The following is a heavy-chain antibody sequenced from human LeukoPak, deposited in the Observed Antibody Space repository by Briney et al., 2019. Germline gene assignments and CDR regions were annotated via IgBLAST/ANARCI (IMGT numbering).Heavy chain of an antibody. CDR1: GLTFSSYA. CDR2: ISGSGGST. V-gene: IGHV3-23*01. Sequence: GGSLRLSCAASGLTFSSYAMSWVRQAPGKGLEWVSAISGSGGSTYYADSVKGRFTISRDNSKNTLYLQMNSLRAEDTAVYYCVATYDILTGWFGLDYWGQGTLVTVSS. J-gene: IGHJ4*02. D-gene: IGHD3-9*01. CDR3: VATYDILTGWFGLDY.